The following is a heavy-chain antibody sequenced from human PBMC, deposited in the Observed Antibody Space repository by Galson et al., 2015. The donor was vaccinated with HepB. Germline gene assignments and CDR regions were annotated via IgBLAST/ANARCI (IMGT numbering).Heavy chain of an antibody. V-gene: IGHV3-21*01. CDR2: ISSSSTYI. Sequence: SLRLSCAGSGFTFSSYNMNWVRQAPGQGLEWVSSISSSSTYIFHADSVKGRFTISRDNANNSLYLQMNSLTVDDTAVYYCARGGGTYYYGSGSYATPFDYWGQGILVTVSS. CDR3: ARGGGTYYYGSGSYATPFDY. J-gene: IGHJ4*02. D-gene: IGHD3-10*01. CDR1: GFTFSSYN.